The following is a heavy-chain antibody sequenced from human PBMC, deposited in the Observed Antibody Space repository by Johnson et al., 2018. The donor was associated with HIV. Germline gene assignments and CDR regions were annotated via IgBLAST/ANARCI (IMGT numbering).Heavy chain of an antibody. CDR1: GFRFEDYG. V-gene: IGHV3-20*04. D-gene: IGHD5-18*01. CDR3: ARLPSGYNRDAFNI. CDR2: INWNGGSR. Sequence: EVQLVESGGGVVRPGGSLRLSCAASGFRFEDYGMSWVRQGPGKGLEWVSGINWNGGSRGYADSVKGRFTISRDNSKNTLYLQMNSLRAEDTAIYYCARLPSGYNRDAFNIWGQGTMVSVSS. J-gene: IGHJ3*02.